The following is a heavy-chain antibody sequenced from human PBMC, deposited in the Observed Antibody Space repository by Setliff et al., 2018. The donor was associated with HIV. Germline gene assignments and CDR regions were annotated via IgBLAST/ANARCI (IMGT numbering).Heavy chain of an antibody. J-gene: IGHJ6*03. D-gene: IGHD3-22*01. Sequence: KPSETLSLTCIVSYGSISGHYWTWIRQPPGKGLEWIGYIHHSGGTQYNPSLKSRVTILGDTSKNQFSLKLSSVTAADTAVFYCARGRVYKGYYDSSSSWGRYYYYHMDVWGQGTTVTVSS. CDR2: IHHSGGT. V-gene: IGHV4-59*11. CDR3: ARGRVYKGYYDSSSSWGRYYYYHMDV. CDR1: YGSISGHY.